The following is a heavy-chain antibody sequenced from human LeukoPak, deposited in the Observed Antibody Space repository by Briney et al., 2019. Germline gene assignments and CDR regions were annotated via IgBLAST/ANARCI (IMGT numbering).Heavy chain of an antibody. D-gene: IGHD5-12*01. J-gene: IGHJ4*02. CDR3: ARRGYSGYDLQYFDS. CDR1: GYTFTSYW. CDR2: IYPTDSDT. V-gene: IGHV5-51*01. Sequence: GESLKISCKGSGYTFTSYWIAWVRQMPGKGLEWVGLIYPTDSDTRYSPSFQGQVTISADKSISTAYLQWNSLKASDTAMYYCARRGYSGYDLQYFDSWVQGTLVTVSS.